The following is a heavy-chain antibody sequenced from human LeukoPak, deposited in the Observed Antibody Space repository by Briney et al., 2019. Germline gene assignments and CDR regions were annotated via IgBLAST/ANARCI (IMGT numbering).Heavy chain of an antibody. D-gene: IGHD3-22*01. Sequence: PSETLSLTCTVSGGSINISRYYWGWIRQPPGKGLEWIGSIYFTGNTYYNPSLKSRVTISVDTSKNQFSLRLSSVTAADTAVYYCAPTRYDNNPLGAFDIWGRGTMVTVSS. J-gene: IGHJ3*02. V-gene: IGHV4-39*01. CDR3: APTRYDNNPLGAFDI. CDR2: IYFTGNT. CDR1: GGSINISRYY.